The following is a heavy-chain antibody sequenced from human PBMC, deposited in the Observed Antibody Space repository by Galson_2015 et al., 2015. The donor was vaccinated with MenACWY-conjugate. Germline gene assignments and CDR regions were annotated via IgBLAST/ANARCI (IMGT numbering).Heavy chain of an antibody. CDR2: IKSKADGGSA. CDR3: TTYRSGWN. CDR1: GFTFSYAW. V-gene: IGHV3-15*01. D-gene: IGHD6-19*01. J-gene: IGHJ4*02. Sequence: SLRLSCAASGFTFSYAWMSWVRQAPGKGPEWVGRIKSKADGGSADYAAPVEGRFTISRDDSKNTLYLQMNSLKSEDTAIYYCTTYRSGWNWGQGTLVTVSS.